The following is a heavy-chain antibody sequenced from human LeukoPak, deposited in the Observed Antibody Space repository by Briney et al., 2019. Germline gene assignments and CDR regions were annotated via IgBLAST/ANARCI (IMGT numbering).Heavy chain of an antibody. J-gene: IGHJ6*02. Sequence: SVKVSCKASGGTFSSYAISWVRQAPGQGLEWMGGIIPIFGTANYAQKFQGRVTITADESTSTAYMELSSLRSEDTAVYYCAREWNDSSGYYYVGSHYYYYYGMDVWGQGTTVTVSS. V-gene: IGHV1-69*01. CDR2: IIPIFGTA. CDR1: GGTFSSYA. CDR3: AREWNDSSGYYYVGSHYYYYYGMDV. D-gene: IGHD3-22*01.